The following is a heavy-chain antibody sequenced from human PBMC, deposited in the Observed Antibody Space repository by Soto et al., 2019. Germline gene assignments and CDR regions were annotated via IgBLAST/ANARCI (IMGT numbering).Heavy chain of an antibody. Sequence: ASVKVSCKVSGYTLTELSMHWVRQAPGKGLEWMGGFDPEDGETIYAQKFQGRVTMTEDTSTDTAYMKLSSLRSEDTAVYYCATAYGDYGTTFDYWGQGTLVTVSS. J-gene: IGHJ4*02. CDR3: ATAYGDYGTTFDY. CDR1: GYTLTELS. V-gene: IGHV1-24*01. D-gene: IGHD4-17*01. CDR2: FDPEDGET.